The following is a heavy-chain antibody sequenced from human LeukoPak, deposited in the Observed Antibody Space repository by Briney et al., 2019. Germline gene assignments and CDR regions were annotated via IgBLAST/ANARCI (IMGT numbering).Heavy chain of an antibody. Sequence: PGESLKISCKGSGYSFTSYWIGWVRQMPGKGLEWMGIIYPGDSDTRYSPSFQGQVTISADKSISTAYLQWSSLKASDTAMYYCARQSRNYDFWSGYYPFDYWGQGTLVTVSS. J-gene: IGHJ4*02. CDR1: GYSFTSYW. D-gene: IGHD3-3*01. CDR2: IYPGDSDT. V-gene: IGHV5-51*01. CDR3: ARQSRNYDFWSGYYPFDY.